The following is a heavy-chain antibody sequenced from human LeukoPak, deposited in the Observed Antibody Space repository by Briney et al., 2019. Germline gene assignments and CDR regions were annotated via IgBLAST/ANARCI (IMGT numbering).Heavy chain of an antibody. Sequence: GGSLRLSCAASEFTFSSYEMNWVRQAPGKGLEWVSYISSGSTIYDADSVKGRFTISRDNAKNSLYLQMNSLRAEDTAVYYCARESIAVAGAPFDYWGQGTLVTVSS. CDR3: ARESIAVAGAPFDY. V-gene: IGHV3-48*03. CDR1: EFTFSSYE. D-gene: IGHD6-19*01. J-gene: IGHJ4*02. CDR2: ISSGSTI.